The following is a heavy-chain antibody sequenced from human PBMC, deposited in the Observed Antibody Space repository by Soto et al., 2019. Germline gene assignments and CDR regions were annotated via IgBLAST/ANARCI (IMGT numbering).Heavy chain of an antibody. CDR1: GGSISRGGYY. J-gene: IGHJ6*02. Sequence: PSETLSLTCTVSGGSISRGGYYWSWIRQHPGKGLEWIGYIYYSGSTYYNPSLKSRVTISVDTSKNQFSLKLSSVTAADTAVYYCAREGATSDYYDGMDVWGQGTTVTVSS. CDR3: AREGATSDYYDGMDV. V-gene: IGHV4-31*03. D-gene: IGHD5-12*01. CDR2: IYYSGST.